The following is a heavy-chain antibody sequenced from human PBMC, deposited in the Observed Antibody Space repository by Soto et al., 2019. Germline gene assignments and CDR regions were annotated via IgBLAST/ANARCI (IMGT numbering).Heavy chain of an antibody. Sequence: SETLSLTCTVSGASVSSSNHYWSWVRQPPGKGLEWIGYVYYSGSTNSNPSLKSRVTLSLDTSRSQFSLKLNSVTAADTAVYYCVHLSGSLYHYYGLDVWGQGTTVTVS. CDR1: GASVSSSNHY. D-gene: IGHD1-26*01. J-gene: IGHJ6*02. CDR3: VHLSGSLYHYYGLDV. V-gene: IGHV4-61*01. CDR2: VYYSGST.